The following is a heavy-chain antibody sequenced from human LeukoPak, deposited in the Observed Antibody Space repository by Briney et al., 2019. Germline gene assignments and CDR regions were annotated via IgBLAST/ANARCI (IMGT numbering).Heavy chain of an antibody. J-gene: IGHJ6*03. CDR1: GFTVSSNY. CDR2: MFSGGST. D-gene: IGHD3-10*01. CDR3: AREEITVVRGIKNYYYYYMDV. Sequence: PGGSLRLSCAASGFTVSSNYMSWVRQAPGKGLEWVSVMFSGGSTSYADAVKGRFTISRDNSKNTLYLQMNSLRAEDTAVYYCAREEITVVRGIKNYYYYYMDVWGKGTTVTISS. V-gene: IGHV3-66*01.